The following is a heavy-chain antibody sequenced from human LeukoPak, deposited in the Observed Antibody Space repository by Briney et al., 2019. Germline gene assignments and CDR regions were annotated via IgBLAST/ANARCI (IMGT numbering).Heavy chain of an antibody. D-gene: IGHD6-13*01. J-gene: IGHJ4*02. CDR3: ASLYSSSWYQDY. CDR1: GGSISSGGYY. V-gene: IGHV4-31*03. Sequence: SQTLSLTCTVSGGSISSGGYYWSWIRQHPGTGLEWIGYIYYSGSTYYNPSLKGRVTISVDTSKNQSSLKLSSVTAADTAVYYCASLYSSSWYQDYWGQGTLVTVSS. CDR2: IYYSGST.